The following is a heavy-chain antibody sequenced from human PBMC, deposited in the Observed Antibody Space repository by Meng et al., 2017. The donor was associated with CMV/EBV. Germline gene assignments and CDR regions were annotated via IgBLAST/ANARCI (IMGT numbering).Heavy chain of an antibody. Sequence: GESLKISCAASGFTFSSHEMNWVRQAPGKGLEWVSYISNTGSTIYYADSVKGRFTISRDNAKNSLYLQMNSLRAEDTAVYYCASRRDGYNVDYWGQGTLVTVSS. J-gene: IGHJ4*02. CDR2: ISNTGSTI. V-gene: IGHV3-48*03. CDR3: ASRRDGYNVDY. CDR1: GFTFSSHE. D-gene: IGHD5-24*01.